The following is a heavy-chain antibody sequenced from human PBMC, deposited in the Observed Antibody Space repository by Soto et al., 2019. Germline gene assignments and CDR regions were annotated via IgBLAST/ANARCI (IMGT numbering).Heavy chain of an antibody. D-gene: IGHD3-22*01. J-gene: IGHJ3*01. CDR2: INGDGSGK. CDR1: GFTFTNYW. V-gene: IGHV3-7*01. Sequence: EVQLMASGGALVQPGGSLRLSCAASGFTFTNYWMSWVRQAPGKGLEWVAEINGDGSGKYYVDSVKGRFTISRDNSKXXXYLXXTXXXXXXXXVYXXAIYDVFWDQGTMVIVSS. CDR3: AIYDVF.